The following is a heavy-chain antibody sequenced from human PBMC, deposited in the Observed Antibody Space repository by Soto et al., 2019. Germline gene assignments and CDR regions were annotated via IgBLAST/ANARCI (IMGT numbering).Heavy chain of an antibody. D-gene: IGHD1-26*01. CDR1: GYTFTSYY. V-gene: IGHV1-46*01. Sequence: GASVKVSCKASGYTFTSYYMHWVRQAPGQGLEWMGIINPSGGSTSYAQKFQGRVTMTRDTSTSTVYMELSSLRSEDTAVYYCARDAGWVPLYYYYGMDVWGQGTTVTVSS. J-gene: IGHJ6*02. CDR3: ARDAGWVPLYYYYGMDV. CDR2: INPSGGST.